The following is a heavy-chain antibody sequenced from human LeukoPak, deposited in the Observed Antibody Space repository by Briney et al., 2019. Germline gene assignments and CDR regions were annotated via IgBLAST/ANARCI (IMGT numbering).Heavy chain of an antibody. CDR2: ISDSGDST. CDR3: AKDMGSADTNDY. D-gene: IGHD2-2*01. V-gene: IGHV3-23*01. Sequence: PGGSLRLSCAASGFTFSSYAMSWVRQAPGKGLEWVSTISDSGDSTYYADSVKGRFTISRDNSKNTLYLQMNSLRAEDTAVYYCAKDMGSADTNDYWGQGTLVTVSS. CDR1: GFTFSSYA. J-gene: IGHJ4*02.